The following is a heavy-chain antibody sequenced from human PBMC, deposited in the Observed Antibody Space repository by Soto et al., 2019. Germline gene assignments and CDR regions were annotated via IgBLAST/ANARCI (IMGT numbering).Heavy chain of an antibody. D-gene: IGHD3-3*01. CDR1: GFTFSPYW. CDR3: ARDKRDLRFLEWSYYFDY. Sequence: GGSLRLSCAASGFTFSPYWMSWVRQAPGKGLEWVALISYDGSNKYYADSVKGRFTISRDNSKNTLYLQMNSLRAEDTAVYYCARDKRDLRFLEWSYYFDYWGQGTLVTVSS. J-gene: IGHJ4*02. V-gene: IGHV3-30-3*01. CDR2: ISYDGSNK.